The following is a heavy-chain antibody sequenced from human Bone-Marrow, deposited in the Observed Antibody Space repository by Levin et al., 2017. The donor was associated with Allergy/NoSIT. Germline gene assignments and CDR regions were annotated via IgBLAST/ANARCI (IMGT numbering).Heavy chain of an antibody. J-gene: IGHJ3*02. D-gene: IGHD2-8*02. Sequence: SETLSLTCTVSGGSISSYYWSWIRQPPGKGLEWIGYIYYSGSTNYNPSLKSRVTISVDTSKNQFSLKLSSVTAADTAVYYCARWGPGTTTGMSDAFDIWGQGTMVTVSS. CDR2: IYYSGST. CDR3: ARWGPGTTTGMSDAFDI. V-gene: IGHV4-59*08. CDR1: GGSISSYY.